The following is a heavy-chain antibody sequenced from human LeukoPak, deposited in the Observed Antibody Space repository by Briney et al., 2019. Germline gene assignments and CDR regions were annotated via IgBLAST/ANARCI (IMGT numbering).Heavy chain of an antibody. D-gene: IGHD1-1*01. CDR3: ARGGATGTTLASDY. CDR1: GFTFSNYW. CDR2: IDSDGGTT. V-gene: IGHV3-74*01. J-gene: IGHJ4*02. Sequence: PGGSLRPSCAASGFTFSNYWMHWVRQAPGKGLVWLSRIDSDGGTTNYADSVKGRFTTSRDNAKNTPYLQMNSLRVDDTGFYYCARGGATGTTLASDYWGQGTLATVSS.